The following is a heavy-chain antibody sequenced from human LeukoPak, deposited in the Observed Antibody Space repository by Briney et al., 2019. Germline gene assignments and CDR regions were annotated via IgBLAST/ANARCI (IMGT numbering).Heavy chain of an antibody. CDR3: ARDTKYDSSGYYSF. V-gene: IGHV1-18*01. D-gene: IGHD3-22*01. J-gene: IGHJ4*02. CDR1: GYTFTSYG. CDR2: ISAYNGNT. Sequence: ASVKVSCKASGYTFTSYGISWVRQAPGQGLEWMGWISAYNGNTNYAQKLQGRVTMTTDTSTSTAYMELRSLRSDDTAVYYCARDTKYDSSGYYSFWGQGTLVTVSS.